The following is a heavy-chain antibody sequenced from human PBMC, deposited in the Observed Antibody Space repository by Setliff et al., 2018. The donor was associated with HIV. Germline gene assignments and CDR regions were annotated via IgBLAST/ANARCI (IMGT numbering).Heavy chain of an antibody. D-gene: IGHD2-15*01. CDR2: IYYSGTT. J-gene: IGHJ3*01. CDR3: ARQELDIVVVAAASRSAFDL. Sequence: SLTCTVSGGSISSSNYYWGWIRQPPGEGLEWIASIYYSGTTHYNPSLKSRVTVSIDTSKNQFSLKLSSVTASDTAVYYCARQELDIVVVAAASRSAFDLWGQGTMVTVS. CDR1: GGSISSSNYY. V-gene: IGHV4-39*01.